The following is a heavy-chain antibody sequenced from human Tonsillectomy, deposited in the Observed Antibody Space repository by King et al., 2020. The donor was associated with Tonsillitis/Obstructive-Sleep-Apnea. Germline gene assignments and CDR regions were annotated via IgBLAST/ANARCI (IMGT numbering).Heavy chain of an antibody. Sequence: VQLVESGGGWVQPGGSLRLSCVASGFTLRDFSMNWVRQTPGKGLEWVSYLSRRSEAIHYTDSVRGRVAIFRDDAKNSVYLQMDRLRAEDSGVYYCARDPMTRGLTWYGFDYWGQGILVTVSS. CDR1: GFTLRDFS. V-gene: IGHV3-48*04. J-gene: IGHJ4*02. D-gene: IGHD3-9*01. CDR3: ARDPMTRGLTWYGFDY. CDR2: LSRRSEAI.